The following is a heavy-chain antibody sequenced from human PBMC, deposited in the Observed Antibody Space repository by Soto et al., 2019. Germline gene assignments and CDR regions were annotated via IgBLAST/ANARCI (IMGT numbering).Heavy chain of an antibody. J-gene: IGHJ5*02. D-gene: IGHD1-26*01. CDR1: RDTFTSYY. CDR3: ARSSGGNFGIIIEGTNWFDP. Sequence: ASVKVSCKAPRDTFTSYYINWVRQAPGQGLEWMGVINPHGGSTAYAQKFKGRVTLTRDTSASTVYMEVSSLTSEDTAMYYCARSSGGNFGIIIEGTNWFDPWGQGTLVTVSS. CDR2: INPHGGST. V-gene: IGHV1-46*01.